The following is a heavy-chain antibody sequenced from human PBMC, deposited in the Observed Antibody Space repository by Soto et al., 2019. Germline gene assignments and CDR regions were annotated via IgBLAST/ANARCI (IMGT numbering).Heavy chain of an antibody. V-gene: IGHV3-15*01. D-gene: IGHD3-3*01. CDR2: IKRKTDGGTA. CDR3: TTGVTLFGVVSP. CDR1: GFTFNDAW. J-gene: IGHJ5*02. Sequence: EVQLVESGGGLVKPGGSLRLSCAASGFTFNDAWMSWVRQAPGKGLEWVGRIKRKTDGGTADYAAPVKGRFTISRDDSKNTLYLQMNSLKTEDTAVYCCTTGVTLFGVVSPWGQGTLVTVSS.